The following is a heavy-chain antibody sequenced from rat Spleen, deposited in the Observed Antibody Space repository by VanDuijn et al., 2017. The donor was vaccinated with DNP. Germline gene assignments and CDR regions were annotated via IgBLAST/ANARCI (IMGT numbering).Heavy chain of an antibody. J-gene: IGHJ2*01. CDR1: GFTFSSFP. Sequence: EVQLVESGGGSVQPGRSMKLSCAASGFTFSSFPMAWVRQAPTKGLDWVATISNTGDSTYYRDSVGGRFTISRDNGKSTVYLQMESLRSEDTATYYCTKDAFDYWGQGVTVTVSS. CDR3: TKDAFDY. CDR2: ISNTGDST. V-gene: IGHV5-46*01.